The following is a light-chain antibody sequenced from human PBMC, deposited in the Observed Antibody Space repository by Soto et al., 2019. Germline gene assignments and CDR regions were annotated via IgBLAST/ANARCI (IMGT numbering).Light chain of an antibody. CDR2: AAS. CDR1: QSVSSSY. Sequence: EIVLTQSPGTLSLSPGERATLSYRASQSVSSSYLAWYQQKPGQAPRLLIYAASSRATGIPDRFSGSGSETDFTLTISRLEPEDFAVYYCQQYNNWWTFGQGTRVDIK. CDR3: QQYNNWWT. V-gene: IGKV3-20*01. J-gene: IGKJ1*01.